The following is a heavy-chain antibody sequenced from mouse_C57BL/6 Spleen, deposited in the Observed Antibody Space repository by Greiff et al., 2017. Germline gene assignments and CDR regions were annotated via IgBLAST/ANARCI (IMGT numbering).Heavy chain of an antibody. CDR2: ISDGGSYT. CDR3: ARDDYYGSSPYAMDY. V-gene: IGHV5-4*01. Sequence: EVKLMESGGGLVKPGGSLKLSCAASGFTFSSYAMSWVRQTPEKRLEWVATISDGGSYTYYPDNVKGRFTISRDNAKNNLYLQMSHLKSEDTAMYYCARDDYYGSSPYAMDYWGQGTSVTVSS. J-gene: IGHJ4*01. CDR1: GFTFSSYA. D-gene: IGHD1-1*01.